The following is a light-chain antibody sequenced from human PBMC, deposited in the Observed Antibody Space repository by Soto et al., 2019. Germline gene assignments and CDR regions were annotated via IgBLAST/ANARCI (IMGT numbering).Light chain of an antibody. CDR1: QSVCSSSF. J-gene: IGKJ4*01. CDR3: QQYGSCPLT. V-gene: IGKV3-20*01. Sequence: EIVFTQSPGTLSLSPGERATLSCRASQSVCSSSFFAWYQLRPGQAPRLLIYGASRRATGIPERFSGRGSGTDCTLTINRLEPEDFAVYFCQQYGSCPLTFGGGTKVEIK. CDR2: GAS.